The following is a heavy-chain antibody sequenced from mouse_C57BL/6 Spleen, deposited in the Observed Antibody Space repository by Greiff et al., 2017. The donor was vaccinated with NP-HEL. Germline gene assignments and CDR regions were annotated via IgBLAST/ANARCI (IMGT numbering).Heavy chain of an antibody. CDR3: ARKPPLTTVVAPDY. CDR1: GYTFTSYG. Sequence: QVHVKQSGAELARPGASVKLSCKASGYTFTSYGISWVKQRTGQGLEWIGEIYPRSGNTYYNEKFKGKATLSADKSSSTAYMELRSLTSEDSAVYFCARKPPLTTVVAPDYWGQGTTLTVSS. V-gene: IGHV1-81*01. CDR2: IYPRSGNT. J-gene: IGHJ2*01. D-gene: IGHD1-1*01.